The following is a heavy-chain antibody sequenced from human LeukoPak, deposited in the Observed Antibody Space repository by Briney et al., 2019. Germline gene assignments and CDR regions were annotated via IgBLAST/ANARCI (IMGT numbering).Heavy chain of an antibody. CDR1: GFTFSSNW. CDR3: AGGQMFTSGGFDN. V-gene: IGHV3-30*14. D-gene: IGHD6-19*01. CDR2: ISYDGSNK. Sequence: GGSLRLSCAASGFTFSSNWMHWVRQAPGKGLEWVAVISYDGSNKYYADSVKGRFTISRDNSKNMVYLQMNSLRAEDTALYYCAGGQMFTSGGFDNWGQGALVTVSS. J-gene: IGHJ4*02.